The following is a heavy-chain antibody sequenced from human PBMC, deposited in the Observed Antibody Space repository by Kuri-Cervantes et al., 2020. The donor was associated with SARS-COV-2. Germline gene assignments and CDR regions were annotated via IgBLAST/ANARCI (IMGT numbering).Heavy chain of an antibody. Sequence: SETLSLTCAVYGDSFSGYFWTWIRQPPGKGLEWIGEISHQGSTLYNPSLKSRVAISVDTSKNQFSLKLSSVTAADTAVYYCAKGGARITNSGVVIANWFDPWGQGTLVTVSS. CDR1: GDSFSGYF. CDR3: AKGGARITNSGVVIANWFDP. V-gene: IGHV4-34*01. J-gene: IGHJ5*02. D-gene: IGHD3-3*01. CDR2: ISHQGST.